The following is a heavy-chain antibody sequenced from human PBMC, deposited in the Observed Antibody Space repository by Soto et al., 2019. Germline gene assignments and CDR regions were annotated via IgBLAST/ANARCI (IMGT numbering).Heavy chain of an antibody. CDR3: ARAKGGGSSTSCLYYYYYYMDV. CDR1: GGSFSGYY. J-gene: IGHJ6*03. CDR2: INHSGST. D-gene: IGHD2-2*01. Sequence: SETLSLTCAVYGGSFSGYYWSWIRQPPGKGLEWIGEINHSGSTNYNPSLKSRVTISVDTSKNQFSLKLSSVTAADTAVYYGARAKGGGSSTSCLYYYYYYMDVWGKGTTVTVSS. V-gene: IGHV4-34*01.